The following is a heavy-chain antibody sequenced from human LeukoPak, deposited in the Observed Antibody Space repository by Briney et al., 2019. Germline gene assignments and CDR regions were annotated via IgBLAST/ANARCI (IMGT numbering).Heavy chain of an antibody. J-gene: IGHJ4*02. V-gene: IGHV1-69*13. CDR1: GGTFSSYA. D-gene: IGHD2-15*01. CDR3: ARSKEVVVAATGSFPINYFDY. Sequence: SVKVSCKDSGGTFSSYAISWVRQAPGLGLEWMGGIIPIIGTANYAQKFQGRVTITADESTSTAYMELSSLRSEDTAVYYCARSKEVVVAATGSFPINYFDYWGQGTLVTVSS. CDR2: IIPIIGTA.